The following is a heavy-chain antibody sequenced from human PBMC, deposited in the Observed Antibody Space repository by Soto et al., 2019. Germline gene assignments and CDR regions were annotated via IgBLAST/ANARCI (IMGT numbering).Heavy chain of an antibody. CDR2: IIPIFDAR. Sequence: SVXVSFKCSLETFSMQARIVLRQAAGQGLDGMGWIIPIFDARTYAQKFQGRVTISADKPTKTGYTELSSLTSEDTAVYYCARSSTKSYYQSSTYSTEKDIDIWGQGTLVTVSS. CDR1: LETFSMQA. CDR3: ARSSTKSYYQSSTYSTEKDIDI. D-gene: IGHD2-2*01. V-gene: IGHV1-69*06. J-gene: IGHJ4*02.